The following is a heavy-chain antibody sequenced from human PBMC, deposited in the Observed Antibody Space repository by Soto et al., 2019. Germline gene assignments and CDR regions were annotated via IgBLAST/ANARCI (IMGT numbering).Heavy chain of an antibody. D-gene: IGHD6-13*01. CDR2: ISAYNGNT. Sequence: PVKVAWKGAGYAYSRYAMRWVRKAPGQGLEWMGWISAYNGNTNYAQKLQGRVTMTTDTSTSTAYMELRSLRSDDTAVYYCARDAAAGLNDYWGQGTLVTVSS. CDR3: ARDAAAGLNDY. CDR1: GYAYSRYA. J-gene: IGHJ4*02. V-gene: IGHV1-18*01.